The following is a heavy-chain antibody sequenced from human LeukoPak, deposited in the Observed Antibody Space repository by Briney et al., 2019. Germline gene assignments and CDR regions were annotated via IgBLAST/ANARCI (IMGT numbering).Heavy chain of an antibody. CDR3: ARVSGRYCSRTSCREIVKFDY. J-gene: IGHJ4*02. D-gene: IGHD2-2*01. Sequence: ASETLSLTCTVSGGSISSDYWSWIRQPPGKGLEWIGYIYYSGNTNYNPSLKSRVTISVDTSKNQFSLKLSSVTAADTAVYYCARVSGRYCSRTSCREIVKFDYWGQGTLVTVSS. CDR1: GGSISSDY. CDR2: IYYSGNT. V-gene: IGHV4-59*01.